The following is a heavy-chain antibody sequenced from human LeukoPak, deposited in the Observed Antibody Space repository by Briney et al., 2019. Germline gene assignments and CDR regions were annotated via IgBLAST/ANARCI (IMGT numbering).Heavy chain of an antibody. V-gene: IGHV3-7*01. D-gene: IGHD1-1*01. J-gene: IGHJ4*02. CDR3: RVFAETADY. Sequence: PGRPLRLSCAASGFTFSSYWMNWVRQAPGKGLEWVANIKQDGSEKNYVDSVKGRFTISRDNAKNSLYLQMNSLRAEDTAVYYCRVFAETADYWGPGTLVTVSS. CDR1: GFTFSSYW. CDR2: IKQDGSEK.